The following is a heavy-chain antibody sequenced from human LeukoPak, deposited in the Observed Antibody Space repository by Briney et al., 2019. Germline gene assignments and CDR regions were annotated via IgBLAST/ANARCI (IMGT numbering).Heavy chain of an antibody. CDR2: ISYDGSNK. J-gene: IGHJ4*02. Sequence: GGSLRLSCSASGFTFSSYGMHWVRQAPGKGLEWVAVISYDGSNKYYADSVKGRFTISRDNSKNTLYLQMNSLRAEDTAVYYCAKDSGGYTYVFDYWGQGTLVTVSS. V-gene: IGHV3-30*18. CDR3: AKDSGGYTYVFDY. D-gene: IGHD5-12*01. CDR1: GFTFSSYG.